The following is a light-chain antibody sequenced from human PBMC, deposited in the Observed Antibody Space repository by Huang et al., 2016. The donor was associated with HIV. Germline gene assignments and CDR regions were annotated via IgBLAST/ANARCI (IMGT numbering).Light chain of an antibody. CDR2: GVS. CDR3: QQYGSSRLT. CDR1: QRVSSNY. Sequence: EIVLTQSPGTLSLSPGERATLSCRASQRVSSNYLAWYQQRPGQAPRLLIYGVSSRATGIPDRFSGGGSGTEFTLIISRLEPEDFAVYYCQQYGSSRLTFGGGTKVEIK. V-gene: IGKV3-20*01. J-gene: IGKJ4*01.